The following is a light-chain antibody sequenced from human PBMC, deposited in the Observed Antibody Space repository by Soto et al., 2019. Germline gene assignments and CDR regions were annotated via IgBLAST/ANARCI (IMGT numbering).Light chain of an antibody. Sequence: EIVLTQSPGTLSLSPGETLSLSLTPSQSVRRYLAWYQHKPGQAPRLLIYDASNRATGIPDRFSGSGSGTDFTLTITRLEPEDFAVYYCQQYDSSPRTFGQGTKVDIK. J-gene: IGKJ1*01. CDR2: DAS. V-gene: IGKV3-20*01. CDR1: QSVRRY. CDR3: QQYDSSPRT.